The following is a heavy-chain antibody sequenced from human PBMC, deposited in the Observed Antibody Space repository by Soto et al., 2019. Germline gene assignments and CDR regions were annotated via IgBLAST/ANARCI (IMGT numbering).Heavy chain of an antibody. Sequence: FSSYGIHWIRQPPGKGLEWIGELYQGLSIVYNPSVKSRITISVDTSKNLFSLNLISVTASDTAIYYCVSQRTTVITQAYFDYWGPG. V-gene: IGHV4-34*01. D-gene: IGHD4-4*01. CDR2: LYQGLSI. J-gene: IGHJ4*02. CDR3: VSQRTTVITQAYFDY. CDR1: FSSYG.